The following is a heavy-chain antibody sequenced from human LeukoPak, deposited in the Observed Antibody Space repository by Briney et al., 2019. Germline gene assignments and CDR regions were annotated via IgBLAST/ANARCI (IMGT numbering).Heavy chain of an antibody. D-gene: IGHD5-18*01. CDR3: TRTGLGYSLGNGLDA. Sequence: PGGSLRLSCAASGFTFSSYGMHWVRQAPGKGLEFVASISHDATARYRESAKGRFTISRDTSKDTVYLQMNTLRVEDTALYYCTRTGLGYSLGNGLDAWGQGTLVTVSS. V-gene: IGHV3-30*03. CDR2: ISHDATA. CDR1: GFTFSSYG. J-gene: IGHJ5*02.